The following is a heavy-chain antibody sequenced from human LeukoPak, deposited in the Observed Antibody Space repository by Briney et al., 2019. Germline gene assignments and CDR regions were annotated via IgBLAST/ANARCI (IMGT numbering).Heavy chain of an antibody. V-gene: IGHV3-30*02. D-gene: IGHD5-24*01. CDR2: IRYDDSNK. Sequence: PGRSLRLSCAASGFSFSNYGMHWVRQAPGKGLEWVAFIRYDDSNKYYADSVKGRFTISRDNSKNTLYLQMNSLRAEDTAVYYCAKVDGYNYIYWGQGTLVTVSS. J-gene: IGHJ4*02. CDR3: AKVDGYNYIY. CDR1: GFSFSNYG.